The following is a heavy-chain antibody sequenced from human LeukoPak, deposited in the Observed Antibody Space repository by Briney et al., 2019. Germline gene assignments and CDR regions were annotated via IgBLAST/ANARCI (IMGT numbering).Heavy chain of an antibody. CDR1: GFTFSSYG. V-gene: IGHV3-30*03. D-gene: IGHD3-16*02. Sequence: PGGSLRLSCAASGFTFSSYGMHWVRQAPGKGLEWVAVISYDGSNKYYADSVKGRFTISRDNSKSTLYLQMNSLRAEDTAVYYCALNGREVPSGAFDIWGQGTMVTVSS. J-gene: IGHJ3*02. CDR2: ISYDGSNK. CDR3: ALNGREVPSGAFDI.